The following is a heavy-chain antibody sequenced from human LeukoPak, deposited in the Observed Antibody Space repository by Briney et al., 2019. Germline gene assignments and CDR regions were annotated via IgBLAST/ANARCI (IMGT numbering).Heavy chain of an antibody. CDR1: GFTFSSYA. J-gene: IGHJ4*02. CDR3: AKLPRYDYVWGSYNDY. V-gene: IGHV3-23*01. D-gene: IGHD3-16*01. CDR2: ISGSGGST. Sequence: GGSLRLSCAASGFTFSSYAMSWVRQATGEGLEWVSAISGSGGSTYYADSVKGRFTISRDNSKNTLYLQMNSLRAEDTAVYYCAKLPRYDYVWGSYNDYWGQGILVTVSS.